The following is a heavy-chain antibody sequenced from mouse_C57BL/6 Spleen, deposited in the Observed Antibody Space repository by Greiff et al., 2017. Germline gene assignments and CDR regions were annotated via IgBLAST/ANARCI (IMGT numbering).Heavy chain of an antibody. CDR2: IYPGDGDT. CDR3: AREGRGGNYFDY. Sequence: VQLQESGPELVKPGASVKISCKASGYAFSSSWMNWVKQRPGKGLEWIGRIYPGDGDTNYNGKFKGKATLTAVKSSSTAYMQLSSLTSEDSAVYFCAREGRGGNYFDYWGQGTTLTVSS. CDR1: GYAFSSSW. J-gene: IGHJ2*01. D-gene: IGHD1-1*02. V-gene: IGHV1-82*01.